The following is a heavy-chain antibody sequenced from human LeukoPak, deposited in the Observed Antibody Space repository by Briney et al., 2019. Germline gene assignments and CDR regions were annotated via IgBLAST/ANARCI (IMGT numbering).Heavy chain of an antibody. CDR2: INHSGST. Sequence: SSETLSLTCAVYGGSFSGYYWSWIRQPPGKGLEWIGEINHSGSTNYNPSLKSRVTISVDTSKNQFSLKLSSVTAADTAVYYCARGYHGSGSSFDYWGQGTLVTVSS. J-gene: IGHJ4*02. CDR3: ARGYHGSGSSFDY. CDR1: GGSFSGYY. D-gene: IGHD3-10*01. V-gene: IGHV4-34*01.